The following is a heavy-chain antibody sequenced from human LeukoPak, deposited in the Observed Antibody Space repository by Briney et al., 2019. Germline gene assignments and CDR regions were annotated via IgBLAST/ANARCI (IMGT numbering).Heavy chain of an antibody. J-gene: IGHJ6*02. Sequence: GGSLRLSCAASGFTFSSHSMNWVRQAPGKGLEWVAVISYDGSNKYYADSVKGRFTISRDNSKNTLYLQMNSLRAEDTAVYYCAIKGDRAYCSSTSCYWYYYYYYGMDVWGQGTTVTVSS. CDR3: AIKGDRAYCSSTSCYWYYYYYYGMDV. CDR2: ISYDGSNK. CDR1: GFTFSSHS. V-gene: IGHV3-30*03. D-gene: IGHD2-2*01.